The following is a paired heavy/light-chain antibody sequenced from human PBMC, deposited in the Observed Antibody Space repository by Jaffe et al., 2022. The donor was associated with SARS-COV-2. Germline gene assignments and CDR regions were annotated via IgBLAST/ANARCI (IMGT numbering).Heavy chain of an antibody. CDR3: ARSAEGAGNYFDY. CDR2: LTGSGGNT. CDR1: GFTFSSYA. J-gene: IGHJ4*02. V-gene: IGHV3-23*04. Sequence: HLVESGGGLVQPGGSLRLSCAASGFTFSSYAMSWVRQAPGKGLEWVSALTGSGGNTYYADSVKGRFTISRDNSKDTLYVQMNSLRVEDTAVYYCARSAEGAGNYFDYWGLGTLVTVSS.
Light chain of an antibody. J-gene: IGKJ1*01. CDR1: QTVLDTSNNKNY. Sequence: DIVMTQSPDSLAVSLGERATINCKSSQTVLDTSNNKNYLAWYQQKPGQPPKLLIYWASTRKSGVPDRFSGSGSGTDFTLTISSLQAEDVAVYYCHQYDSIPWTFGQGTKVEIK. CDR3: HQYDSIPWT. V-gene: IGKV4-1*01. CDR2: WAS.